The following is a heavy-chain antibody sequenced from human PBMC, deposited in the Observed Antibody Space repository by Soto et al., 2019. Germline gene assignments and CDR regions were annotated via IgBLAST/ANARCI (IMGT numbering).Heavy chain of an antibody. CDR3: AKVEMGWFAH. CDR1: VFSFFSYA. CDR2: ISGSGGHT. D-gene: IGHD2-8*01. V-gene: IGHV3-23*01. Sequence: VGSLRLSCGCSVFSFFSYAMSWVRQAPGKGLEWVSTISGSGGHTYYADSVKGRFVVSRDNDKNTLCLHMNSLTGEDTAIYFCAKVEMGWFAHWGQGTQHTVSS. J-gene: IGHJ5*02.